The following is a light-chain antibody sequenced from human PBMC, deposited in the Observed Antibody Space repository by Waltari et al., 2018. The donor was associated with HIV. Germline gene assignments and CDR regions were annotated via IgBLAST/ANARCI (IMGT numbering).Light chain of an antibody. CDR1: QSVSSTY. CDR3: QQYSSSFPVT. J-gene: IGKJ4*01. CDR2: AAS. Sequence: EFVLTQSPGTLSLSPGERATLSCRASQSVSSTYFGWYQQKPGQAPRLLIYAASSRATGIPDRLSGSGSGTDFTLTISRLEPEDFAVYYCQQYSSSFPVTFGGGTKVEIK. V-gene: IGKV3-20*01.